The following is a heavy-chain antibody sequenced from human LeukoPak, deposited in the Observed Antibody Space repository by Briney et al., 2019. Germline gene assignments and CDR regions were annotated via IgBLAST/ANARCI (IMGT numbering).Heavy chain of an antibody. CDR3: ARAWATDYFDY. CDR2: IYYSGTI. V-gene: IGHV4-59*01. J-gene: IGHJ4*02. Sequence: SETLSLTCTVSGGSISSYYWSWIRQPPGKGLEWIGYIYYSGTINYNPSLMSRVTISVDTSKNQSSLKLSSVTAADTAVYYCARAWATDYFDYWGQGTLVTVSS. CDR1: GGSISSYY.